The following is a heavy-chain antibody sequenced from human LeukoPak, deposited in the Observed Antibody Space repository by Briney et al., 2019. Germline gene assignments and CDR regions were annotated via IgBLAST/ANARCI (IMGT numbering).Heavy chain of an antibody. CDR3: ARVIRGYCSGGSCYSLGFDY. V-gene: IGHV4-30-4*01. CDR2: IYYSGST. J-gene: IGHJ4*02. Sequence: PSQTLSLTCTVSVGSLSSGDSYWRWIRQPPGKGLEWIAYIYYSGSTYYNPSLKTRVTISVDTSKNQFSLKLSSVTAADTAVYYCARVIRGYCSGGSCYSLGFDYWGQGALVTVSS. CDR1: VGSLSSGDSY. D-gene: IGHD2-15*01.